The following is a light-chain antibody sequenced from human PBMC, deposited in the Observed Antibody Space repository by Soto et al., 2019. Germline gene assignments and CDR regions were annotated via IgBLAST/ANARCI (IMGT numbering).Light chain of an antibody. CDR1: QNISNF. CDR2: IAS. Sequence: DIQMAQSPSSLSASLVDRITITCRASQNISNFLNWYQHKPGKAPKLLIFIASNLQGGVPSRISGTGSGTYFTLTITSLQPEDFATYYCQQSYIAPQTFGQGTKVDIK. V-gene: IGKV1-39*01. J-gene: IGKJ1*01. CDR3: QQSYIAPQT.